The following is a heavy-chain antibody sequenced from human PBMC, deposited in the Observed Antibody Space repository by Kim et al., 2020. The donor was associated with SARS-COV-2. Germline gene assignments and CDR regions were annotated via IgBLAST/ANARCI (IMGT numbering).Heavy chain of an antibody. CDR3: AREMATAYDAFDI. J-gene: IGHJ3*02. V-gene: IGHV4-34*01. D-gene: IGHD5-18*01. Sequence: SNPSLKSRVTISVDTSKNQFSLKLSSVTAADTAVYYCAREMATAYDAFDIWGQGTMVTVSS.